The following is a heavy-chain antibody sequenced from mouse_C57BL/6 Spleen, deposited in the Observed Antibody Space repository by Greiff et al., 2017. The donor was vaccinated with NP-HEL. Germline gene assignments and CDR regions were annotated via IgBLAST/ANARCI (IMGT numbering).Heavy chain of an antibody. V-gene: IGHV1-64*01. D-gene: IGHD1-1*01. CDR2: IHPNSGST. J-gene: IGHJ4*01. Sequence: VQLKQPGAELVKPGASVKLSCKASGYTFTSYWMHWVKQRPGQGLEWIGMIHPNSGSTNYNEKFKSKATLTVDKSSSTAYMQLSSLTSEDSAVYYCAIYGSSYDAMDYWGQGTSVTVSS. CDR3: AIYGSSYDAMDY. CDR1: GYTFTSYW.